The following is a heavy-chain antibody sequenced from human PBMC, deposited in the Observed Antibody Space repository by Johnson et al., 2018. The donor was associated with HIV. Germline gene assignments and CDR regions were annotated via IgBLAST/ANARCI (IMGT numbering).Heavy chain of an antibody. CDR3: ARVGDSFGFDV. J-gene: IGHJ3*01. CDR2: ISWNSGSI. D-gene: IGHD3-16*01. V-gene: IGHV3-9*01. Sequence: VQLVESGGGLVQPGRSLRLSCAASGFTFDDYAMHWVRQAPGKGLEWVSGISWNSGSIGYADSVKGRFIISRDNSKNTLSLQMNNLRVEDTGIYHCARVGDSFGFDVWGQGTMVTFSS. CDR1: GFTFDDYA.